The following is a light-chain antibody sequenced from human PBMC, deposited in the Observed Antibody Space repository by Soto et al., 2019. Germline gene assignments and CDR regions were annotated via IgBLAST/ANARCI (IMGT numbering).Light chain of an antibody. J-gene: IGKJ2*01. Sequence: EIVLTQSPATLSLSPGERATLSCRASQSVSSNLAWYQQKPGQAPRLLIYGASNRAADIPARFSGSGSGTDFTLTISSLEPEDFAIYCCQHRILPYTFGQGTKLENK. CDR3: QHRILPYT. CDR2: GAS. CDR1: QSVSSN. V-gene: IGKV3-11*01.